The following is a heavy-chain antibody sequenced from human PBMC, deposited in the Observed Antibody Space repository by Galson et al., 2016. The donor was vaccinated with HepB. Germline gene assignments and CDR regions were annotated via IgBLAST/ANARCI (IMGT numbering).Heavy chain of an antibody. CDR2: MYDSGSD. Sequence: TLSLTCGVSGSSVSSGGYAWSWIRQPPGKGLEWIGCMYDSGSDSYNLSLKGRVAISLDRAKNQVSLRLTSVTAAEPAVYFCARGVTHWGRGILVTVSA. J-gene: IGHJ4*02. CDR1: GSSVSSGGYA. V-gene: IGHV4-30-2*01. D-gene: IGHD2-21*02. CDR3: ARGVTH.